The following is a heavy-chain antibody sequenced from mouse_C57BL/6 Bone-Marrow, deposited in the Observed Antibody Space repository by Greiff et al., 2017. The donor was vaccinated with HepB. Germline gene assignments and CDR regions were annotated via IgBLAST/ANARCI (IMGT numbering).Heavy chain of an antibody. Sequence: QVQLKQPGTELVKPGASVKLSCKASGYTFTSYWMHWVKQRPGQGLEWIGNINPSNGGTNYNEKFKSKATLTVDKSSSTAYMQLSSLTSEDSAVYYCARAHYYGSSPYYAMDYWGQGTSVTVSS. CDR3: ARAHYYGSSPYYAMDY. J-gene: IGHJ4*01. V-gene: IGHV1-53*01. D-gene: IGHD1-1*01. CDR1: GYTFTSYW. CDR2: INPSNGGT.